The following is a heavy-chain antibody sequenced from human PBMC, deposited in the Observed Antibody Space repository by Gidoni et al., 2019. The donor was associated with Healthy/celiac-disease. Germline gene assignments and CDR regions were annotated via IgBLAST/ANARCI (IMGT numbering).Heavy chain of an antibody. CDR2: INPSGGST. V-gene: IGHV1-46*01. CDR3: ARDGPNDSGYKRCDY. CDR1: GYTFTSYY. Sequence: QVQLVQSGAEVKKPGASVKVSCKASGYTFTSYYMHWVRQAPGQGLEWMGIINPSGGSTSYAQKFQGRVTMTRDTSTSTVYMELSSLRSEDTAVYYCARDGPNDSGYKRCDYWGQGTLVTVSS. J-gene: IGHJ4*02. D-gene: IGHD5-12*01.